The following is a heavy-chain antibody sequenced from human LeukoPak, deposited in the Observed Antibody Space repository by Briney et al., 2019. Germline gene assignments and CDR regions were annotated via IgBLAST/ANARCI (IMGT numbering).Heavy chain of an antibody. CDR1: GYTFTGYY. Sequence: ASVKVSCKASGYTFTGYYMHWVRQAPGQGLEWMGWINPNSGGTNYAQKFQGWVTMTRDTSISTAYTELSRLRSDDTAVYYCARLRHQGSWYLDYWGQGTLVTVS. V-gene: IGHV1-2*04. D-gene: IGHD6-13*01. J-gene: IGHJ4*02. CDR2: INPNSGGT. CDR3: ARLRHQGSWYLDY.